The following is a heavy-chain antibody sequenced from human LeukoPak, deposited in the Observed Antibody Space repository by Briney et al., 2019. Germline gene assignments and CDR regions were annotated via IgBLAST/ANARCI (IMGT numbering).Heavy chain of an antibody. D-gene: IGHD3-22*01. Sequence: SETLSLTCTVSGGSISSYYWSWIRQPAGKGLEWIGRIYTSGSTNYNPSLKSRVTMSVDTSKNQFSLKLSSVTAADTAVYYCARADDSSGYYPIWFDPWGQGTLVTVSS. V-gene: IGHV4-4*07. CDR3: ARADDSSGYYPIWFDP. J-gene: IGHJ5*02. CDR2: IYTSGST. CDR1: GGSISSYY.